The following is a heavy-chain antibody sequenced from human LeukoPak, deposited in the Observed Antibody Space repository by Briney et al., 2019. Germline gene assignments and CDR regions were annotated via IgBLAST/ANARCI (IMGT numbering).Heavy chain of an antibody. CDR2: IYHSGST. CDR1: GYSISSGYY. Sequence: SETLSLTCTVSGYSISSGYYWGWIRQPPGKGLEWIGSIYHSGSTYYNPSLKSRVTISVDTSKNQFSLKLSSVTAADTAVYYCARSDYYGSGSAFDYWGQGTLVTVSS. V-gene: IGHV4-38-2*02. D-gene: IGHD3-10*01. CDR3: ARSDYYGSGSAFDY. J-gene: IGHJ4*02.